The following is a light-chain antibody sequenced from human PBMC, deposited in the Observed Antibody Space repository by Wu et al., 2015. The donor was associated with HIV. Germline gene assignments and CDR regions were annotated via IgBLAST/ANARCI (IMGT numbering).Light chain of an antibody. CDR2: DAS. J-gene: IGKJ5*01. CDR3: QQHYNWPLT. Sequence: EIVLTQSPATLSLSPGGRATLSCRASRSVSGTVAWYQQRPGQAPRLLLYDASNRATGIPARFSGGGSVTDFTLTISSLEPEDSAVYYCQQHYNWPLTFGQGTRLEI. V-gene: IGKV3-11*01. CDR1: RSVSGT.